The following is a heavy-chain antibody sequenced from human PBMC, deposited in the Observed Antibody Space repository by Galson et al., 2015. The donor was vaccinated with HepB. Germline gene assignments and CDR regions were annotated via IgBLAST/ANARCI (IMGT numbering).Heavy chain of an antibody. CDR1: GYTFTSYY. D-gene: IGHD6-13*01. CDR3: AGGPRIAAAGTGAFDI. Sequence: SCKASGYTFTSYYMHWVRQAPGQGLEWMGIINPSGGSTSYAQKFQGRVTMTRDTSTSTVYMELSSLRSEDTAVYYCAGGPRIAAAGTGAFDIWGQGTMVTVSS. J-gene: IGHJ3*02. CDR2: INPSGGST. V-gene: IGHV1-46*01.